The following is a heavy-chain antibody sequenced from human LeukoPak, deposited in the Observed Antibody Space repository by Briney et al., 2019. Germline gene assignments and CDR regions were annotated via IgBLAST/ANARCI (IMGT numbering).Heavy chain of an antibody. CDR3: AKRYYYDSSGYYGTSFDY. Sequence: PGGSLRLSCAASGFTFSSYAMSWVRQAPGKGLEWVSAISGSGGSTYYADSVKGRFTISRDNSKNTLYLQMNSLRAEDTAVYYCAKRYYYDSSGYYGTSFDYWGQGTLVTVPS. CDR1: GFTFSSYA. J-gene: IGHJ4*02. CDR2: ISGSGGST. V-gene: IGHV3-23*01. D-gene: IGHD3-22*01.